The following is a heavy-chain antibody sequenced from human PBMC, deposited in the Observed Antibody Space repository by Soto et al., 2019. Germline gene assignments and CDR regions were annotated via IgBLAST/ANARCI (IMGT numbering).Heavy chain of an antibody. Sequence: QVQLVQSGAEVKKPGSSVKVSCKTSGGTFSSYAFNWVRRAPGQGLEWMGRTIPVFGTPNFAQKFQGRVSFTADASTTTSSMEPTRRTSEDMDIYYCARGTNINFVMDLWGPGTAVTVSS. J-gene: IGHJ6*02. CDR3: ARGTNINFVMDL. V-gene: IGHV1-69*18. D-gene: IGHD2-15*01. CDR1: GGTFSSYA. CDR2: TIPVFGTP.